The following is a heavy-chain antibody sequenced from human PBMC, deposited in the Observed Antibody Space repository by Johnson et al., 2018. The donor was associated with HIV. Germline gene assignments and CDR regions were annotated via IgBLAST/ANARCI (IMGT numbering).Heavy chain of an antibody. CDR2: IKWSGGST. Sequence: VQLVESGGGLVKPGGSLRLSCAASGFTFDDYGMSWVRQGPGKRLEWVSGIKWSGGSTYYADSVKGRFTISRDSSKNTLYLQMNSLRAEDTAMYYCARSPGEADAFDIWGQGTMVTVSS. CDR3: ARSPGEADAFDI. D-gene: IGHD3-10*01. J-gene: IGHJ3*02. V-gene: IGHV3-20*04. CDR1: GFTFDDYG.